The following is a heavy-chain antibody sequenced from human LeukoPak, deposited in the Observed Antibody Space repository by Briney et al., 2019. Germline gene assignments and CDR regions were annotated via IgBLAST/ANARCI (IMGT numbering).Heavy chain of an antibody. V-gene: IGHV1-18*01. CDR2: ISAYNGNT. J-gene: IGHJ4*02. CDR3: ARDIVEAYYGFWSGYYTRAYFDY. D-gene: IGHD3-3*01. Sequence: ASVKVSCKASGYTFTSYGISWVRQAPGQGLEWMGWISAYNGNTNYEQTLQGRVTMTTDTSTSTAYMELRSLRSDDTAVYYCARDIVEAYYGFWSGYYTRAYFDYWGQGTLVTVSS. CDR1: GYTFTSYG.